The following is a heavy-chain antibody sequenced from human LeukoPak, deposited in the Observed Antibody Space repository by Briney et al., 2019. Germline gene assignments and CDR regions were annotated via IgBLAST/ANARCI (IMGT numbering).Heavy chain of an antibody. J-gene: IGHJ4*02. CDR3: AKVSGWSWFDY. Sequence: GGALRLSFAASGFPFSSYVMSWVRPAPGKGLGWVSAISGSGGSTYYADSVKGRFTISRDNSKNTLYLQMNSLRAEDTAVYYCAKVSGWSWFDYWGQGTLVTVSS. CDR2: ISGSGGST. CDR1: GFPFSSYV. D-gene: IGHD6-19*01. V-gene: IGHV3-23*01.